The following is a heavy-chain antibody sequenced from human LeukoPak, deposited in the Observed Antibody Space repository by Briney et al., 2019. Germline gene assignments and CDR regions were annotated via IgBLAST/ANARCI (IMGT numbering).Heavy chain of an antibody. V-gene: IGHV5-51*01. Sequence: PGGSLRLSCAASGFTFSSYGMSWVRQMPGKGLEWMGIIYPGDSDTRYSPSFQGQVTISADKSISTAYLQWSSLKASDTAMYYCARSPVTYDSSGSDNDYWGQGTLVTVSS. J-gene: IGHJ4*02. D-gene: IGHD3-22*01. CDR2: IYPGDSDT. CDR1: GFTFSSYG. CDR3: ARSPVTYDSSGSDNDY.